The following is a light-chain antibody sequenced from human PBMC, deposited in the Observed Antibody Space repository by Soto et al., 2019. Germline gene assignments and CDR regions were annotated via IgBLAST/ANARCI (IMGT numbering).Light chain of an antibody. CDR1: RTVSNR. Sequence: EILMTQSPDTLSVSPGDRVTLSFRASRTVSNRLAWYQHKPGQAHRLLISGASTGATGIPPRFSGSGSETEFTLTISGLQSEDSGVYYCLQHYSWPWTFGQGNKVDI. CDR3: LQHYSWPWT. V-gene: IGKV3-15*01. J-gene: IGKJ1*01. CDR2: GAS.